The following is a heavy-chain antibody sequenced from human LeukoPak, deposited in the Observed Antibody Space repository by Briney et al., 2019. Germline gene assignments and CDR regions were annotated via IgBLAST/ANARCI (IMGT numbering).Heavy chain of an antibody. D-gene: IGHD4-17*01. CDR2: IRYDGSNK. CDR1: GFTFSSYG. V-gene: IGHV3-30*02. CDR3: ARGRGGDYVPSRFDY. J-gene: IGHJ4*02. Sequence: TGGSLRLSCAASGFTFSSYGMHWVRQAPGKGLEWVAFIRYDGSNKYYADSVKGRFTISRDNSKNTLYLQMNSLRAEDTALYYCARGRGGDYVPSRFDYWGQGTLVTVSS.